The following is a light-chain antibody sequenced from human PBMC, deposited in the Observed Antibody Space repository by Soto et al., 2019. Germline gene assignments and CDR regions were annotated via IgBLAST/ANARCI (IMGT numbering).Light chain of an antibody. CDR1: SSNIGSNT. CDR2: ANN. J-gene: IGLJ2*01. CDR3: ATWDDSLNGPV. Sequence: QAVVTQPPSASGTPGQRVTISCSGSSSNIGSNTVNWYQQLPGTAPKLLIYANNQRPSGVPDRFSGSKSGTSASLAISGLQSEDEADYCCATWDDSLNGPVFGGGTKVTVL. V-gene: IGLV1-44*01.